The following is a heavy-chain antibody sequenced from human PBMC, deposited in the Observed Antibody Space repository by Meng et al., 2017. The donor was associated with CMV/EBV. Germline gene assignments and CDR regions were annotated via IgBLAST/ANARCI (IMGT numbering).Heavy chain of an antibody. CDR2: ISWNSGSI. Sequence: GGSLRLSCAASGFTFDDYAMHWVRQAPGKGLEWVSGISWNSGSIGYADSVKGRFTISRDNAKNSLYLQMSSLRAEDTALYYCAKDGQWLVRAYFDYWGQGTLVTVSS. CDR3: AKDGQWLVRAYFDY. D-gene: IGHD6-19*01. CDR1: GFTFDDYA. J-gene: IGHJ4*02. V-gene: IGHV3-9*01.